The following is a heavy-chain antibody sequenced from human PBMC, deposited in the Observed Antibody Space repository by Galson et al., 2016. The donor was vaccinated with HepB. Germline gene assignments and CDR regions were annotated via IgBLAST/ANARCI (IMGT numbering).Heavy chain of an antibody. CDR3: RAGAF. J-gene: IGHJ4*02. Sequence: SLRLSCAASGFSVSNNDASWVRQAPGKGLEWVSVSYSGGRTCYADSVKGRFTVSRDDSKNTVYLQMNSLRAEDTAVYYCRAGAFWGQGTLVTVSS. D-gene: IGHD6-13*01. CDR1: GFSVSNND. CDR2: SYSGGRT. V-gene: IGHV3-53*01.